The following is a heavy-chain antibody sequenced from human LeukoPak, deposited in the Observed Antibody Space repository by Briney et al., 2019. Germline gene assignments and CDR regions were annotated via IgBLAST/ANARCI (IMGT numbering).Heavy chain of an antibody. V-gene: IGHV3-23*01. CDR1: GFTFSSYG. Sequence: GSLRLSCAASGFTFSSYGMSWVRQAPGKGLEWVSAISGSGGSTYYADSVKGRFAISRDNSKNTLYLQMNSLRAEDTAVYYCAKKVRATAGHDAFDIWGQGTMVTVSS. CDR2: ISGSGGST. CDR3: AKKVRATAGHDAFDI. J-gene: IGHJ3*02. D-gene: IGHD5-24*01.